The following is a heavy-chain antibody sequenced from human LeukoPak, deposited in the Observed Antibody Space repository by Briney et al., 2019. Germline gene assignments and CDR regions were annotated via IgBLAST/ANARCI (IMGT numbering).Heavy chain of an antibody. V-gene: IGHV3-48*01. CDR2: IRSSSTTI. CDR1: GFTFSTSS. CDR3: ARDSRSHCGTAACDY. D-gene: IGHD2-8*02. Sequence: GGSLRLSCAASGFTFSTSSMNWVRQAPGKGLEWGSYIRSSSTTIYYADSVKGRFPISRDNAKNSLYLQMNSLRAEDTAVYFCARDSRSHCGTAACDYWGQGTLVTVSS. J-gene: IGHJ4*02.